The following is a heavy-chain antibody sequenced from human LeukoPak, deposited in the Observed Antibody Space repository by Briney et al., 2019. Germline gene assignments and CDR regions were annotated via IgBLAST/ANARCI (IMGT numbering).Heavy chain of an antibody. CDR3: ARGVDYGDYISGY. CDR2: AGNGNT. D-gene: IGHD4-17*01. J-gene: IGHJ4*02. V-gene: IGHV3-23*01. Sequence: AGNGNTYYADSVKGRFTISRDNSKNTLYLQMNSLRVDDTAVFYCARGVDYGDYISGYWGQGTLVTVSS.